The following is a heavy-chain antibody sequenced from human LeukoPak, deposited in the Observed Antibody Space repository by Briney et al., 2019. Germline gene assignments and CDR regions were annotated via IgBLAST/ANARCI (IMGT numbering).Heavy chain of an antibody. D-gene: IGHD1-26*01. CDR3: AKDGANHSGSYQYLDI. CDR2: ISGSGGST. Sequence: GGSLRLSCAASGFTFSSYAMSWVRQAPGQGLEWVSAISGSGGSTYYADYVKGRFTISRDNSKNTLYLQMNSLRAEDTAVYYCAKDGANHSGSYQYLDIWGQGTLVTVSS. V-gene: IGHV3-23*01. J-gene: IGHJ4*02. CDR1: GFTFSSYA.